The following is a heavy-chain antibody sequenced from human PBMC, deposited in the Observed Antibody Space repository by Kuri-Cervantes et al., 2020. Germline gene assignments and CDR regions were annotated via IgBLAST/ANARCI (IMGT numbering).Heavy chain of an antibody. V-gene: IGHV4-39*07. J-gene: IGHJ4*02. CDR3: ARLRGECSGGRCYRYYFDY. Sequence: SETLSLTCTVSGGSISSGGYYWGWIRQPPGKGLEWIGSIDHSGSTYHNPSLKSRVTISVDTSKNQFSLKLSSVTAADTAVYYCARLRGECSGGRCYRYYFDYWGQGTLVTVSS. CDR2: IDHSGST. CDR1: GGSISSGGYY. D-gene: IGHD2-15*01.